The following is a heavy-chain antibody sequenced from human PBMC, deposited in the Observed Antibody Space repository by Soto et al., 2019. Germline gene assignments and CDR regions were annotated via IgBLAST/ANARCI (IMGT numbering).Heavy chain of an antibody. Sequence: QVQLQESGPGLVKPSQTQSLTCSVSGASTVSHYHWTWIRQPPGKGLEWMGYIFNSGTTFYNPSLTSRLSISMDTSGNHFSLELRSVTAADTAVYYCALALGPTTGLDYWGQGTLVTVSS. CDR1: GASTVSHYH. D-gene: IGHD1-26*01. CDR3: ALALGPTTGLDY. CDR2: IFNSGTT. J-gene: IGHJ4*02. V-gene: IGHV4-31*02.